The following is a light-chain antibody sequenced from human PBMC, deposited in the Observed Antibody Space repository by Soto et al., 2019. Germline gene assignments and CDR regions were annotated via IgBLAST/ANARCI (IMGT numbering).Light chain of an antibody. V-gene: IGKV3-20*01. Sequence: EIVLTQSPGTLSLSPGERATFSCRAGQSISSSYLAWYQQKPGQAPRLLIYATSSRATGIPDRFSGSGSETDFTLTISRLEPEDFAVYHCQQYGSSPRTFGQGTKVEIK. CDR2: ATS. CDR1: QSISSSY. CDR3: QQYGSSPRT. J-gene: IGKJ1*01.